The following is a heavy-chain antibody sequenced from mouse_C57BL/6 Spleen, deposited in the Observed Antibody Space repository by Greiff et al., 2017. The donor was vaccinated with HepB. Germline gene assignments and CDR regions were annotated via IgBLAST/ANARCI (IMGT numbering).Heavy chain of an antibody. CDR2: IYPGDGDT. CDR3: ARGDDYDQAWFAY. V-gene: IGHV1-82*01. J-gene: IGHJ3*01. Sequence: VQLQQSGPELVKPGASVKISCKASGYAFSSSWMNWVKQRPGKGLEWIGRIYPGDGDTNYNGKFKGKATLTADKSSSTAYMQLSSLTSEDSAVYFCARGDDYDQAWFAYWGQRTLVTVSA. CDR1: GYAFSSSW. D-gene: IGHD2-4*01.